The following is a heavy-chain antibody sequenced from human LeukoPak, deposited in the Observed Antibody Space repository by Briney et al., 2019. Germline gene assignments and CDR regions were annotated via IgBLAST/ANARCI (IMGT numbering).Heavy chain of an antibody. CDR3: ARDGKGGGYDYGAFDY. Sequence: SETLSLTCAVSGGSFSGYYWSWLRQPPGKGLEWIGEINHSGSTNYNPSLKSRVTISVDTSKNQFSLKLSSVTTEDTALYYCARDGKGGGYDYGAFDYWGQGTLVTVSS. CDR1: GGSFSGYY. D-gene: IGHD5-12*01. J-gene: IGHJ4*02. CDR2: INHSGST. V-gene: IGHV4-34*01.